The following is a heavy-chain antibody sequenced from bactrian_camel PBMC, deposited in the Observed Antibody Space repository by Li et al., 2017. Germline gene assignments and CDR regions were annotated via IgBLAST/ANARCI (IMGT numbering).Heavy chain of an antibody. CDR2: ISRDGCR. CDR1: RYKDNC. Sequence: HVQLVESGGGLVQAGGSLRLSCAVSRYKDNCLAWFRRAPGNERQGVAAISRDGCRRYADSVKGRFTISKGNAETTLYLQMNILKAAVTAMYYCAAARPEDCAYFASLHESTYRYWGQGTQVTVS. D-gene: IGHD3*01. V-gene: IGHV3S53*01. J-gene: IGHJ4*01. CDR3: AAARPEDCAYFASLHESTYRY.